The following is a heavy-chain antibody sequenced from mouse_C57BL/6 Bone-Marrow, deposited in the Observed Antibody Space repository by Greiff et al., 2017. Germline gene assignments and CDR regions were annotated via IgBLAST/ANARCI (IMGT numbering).Heavy chain of an antibody. CDR1: GYTFTSYW. V-gene: IGHV1-72*01. J-gene: IGHJ4*01. CDR2: IDPNSGGT. Sequence: QVQLQQPGAELVKPGASVKLSCKASGYTFTSYWMHWVKQRPGRGLEWIGRIDPNSGGTKYNEKLKSKATLTVDKPSSTAYMPLSSLTSDVSAVYYCASYCGSSYVYAISYWGQGTPVTVSS. CDR3: ASYCGSSYVYAISY. D-gene: IGHD1-1*01.